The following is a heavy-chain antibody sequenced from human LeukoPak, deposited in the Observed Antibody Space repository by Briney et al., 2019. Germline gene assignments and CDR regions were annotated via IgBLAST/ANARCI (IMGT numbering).Heavy chain of an antibody. CDR3: ARGHYADPHLYYMDV. CDR1: GYTFTSYY. V-gene: IGHV1-2*02. J-gene: IGHJ6*04. Sequence: ASVKVSCKASGYTFTSYYMHWVRQAPGQGLEWMGWIIPTSGDTRYAQKFQGRVTMTRDTSMSTAYMEVSRLRSDDTAIYYCARGHYADPHLYYMDVWGKGTTITVSS. D-gene: IGHD4-17*01. CDR2: IIPTSGDT.